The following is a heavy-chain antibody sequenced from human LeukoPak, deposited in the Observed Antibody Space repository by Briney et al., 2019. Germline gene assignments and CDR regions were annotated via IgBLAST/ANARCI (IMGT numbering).Heavy chain of an antibody. CDR1: GGSISSGDYY. Sequence: PSETLSLTCTVSGGSISSGDYYWSWIRQPPGKGLEWMGYIYYSGSTYYNPSLKSRVTISVDTSKNQFSLKLSSVTAADTAVYYCARVASDSYDSSGYQPYFDYWGQGTLVNVSS. J-gene: IGHJ4*02. D-gene: IGHD3-22*01. CDR2: IYYSGST. CDR3: ARVASDSYDSSGYQPYFDY. V-gene: IGHV4-30-4*01.